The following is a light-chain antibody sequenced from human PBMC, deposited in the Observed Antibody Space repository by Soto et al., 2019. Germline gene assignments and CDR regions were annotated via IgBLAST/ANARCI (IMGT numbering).Light chain of an antibody. Sequence: DIQMAQSPSTLSASVEDRVTITCRASQSISSWLAWYQQKPGTAPKLLIYKASTLQSGVPSRFSGSGSGTEFTLTISSLQPVYSEAYSCQQYYDHSPLGP. J-gene: IGKJ3*01. CDR2: KAS. V-gene: IGKV1-5*03. CDR3: QQYYDHSP. CDR1: QSISSW.